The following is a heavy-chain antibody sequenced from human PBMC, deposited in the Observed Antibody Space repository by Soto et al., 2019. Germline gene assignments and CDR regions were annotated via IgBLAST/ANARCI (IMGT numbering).Heavy chain of an antibody. Sequence: GGSLRLSCAASGFTFSSYEMNWVRQAPGKRPEWISYISSSGTTTDYAASVRGRFTVSRDNTKNSLYLQMNSLRAEDTAFYYCARATRATAAWNWLDPWGEGTMVTVYS. D-gene: IGHD6-13*01. V-gene: IGHV3-48*03. CDR3: ARATRATAAWNWLDP. CDR2: ISSSGTTT. CDR1: GFTFSSYE. J-gene: IGHJ5*02.